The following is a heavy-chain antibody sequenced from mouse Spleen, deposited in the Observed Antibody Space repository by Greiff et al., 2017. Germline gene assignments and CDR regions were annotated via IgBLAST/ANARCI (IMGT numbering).Heavy chain of an antibody. CDR3: ARSGAQTMITTFAY. Sequence: QVQLQQSGAELARPGASVKMSCKASGYTFTSYTMHWVKQRPGQGLEWIGYINPSSGYTKYNQKFKDKATLTADKSSSTAYMQLSSLTSEDSAVYYCARSGAQTMITTFAYWGQGTLVTVSA. D-gene: IGHD2-4*01. J-gene: IGHJ3*01. CDR1: GYTFTSYT. CDR2: INPSSGYT. V-gene: IGHV1-4*01.